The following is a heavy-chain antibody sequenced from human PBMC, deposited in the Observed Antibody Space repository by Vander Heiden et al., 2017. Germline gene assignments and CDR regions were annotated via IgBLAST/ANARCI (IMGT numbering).Heavy chain of an antibody. Sequence: QVRLVEFGGGVVQPGRSLRLSCAASGVTCSGYNRHWVRRAPGKGLEWVAVVWFDGGDKYYGDSVKGRFTISRDNSKNTVFLQIKSLRGEDTAVYYCARDRTLYGAGEDGFDVWGQGTMVSVSS. V-gene: IGHV3-33*01. J-gene: IGHJ3*01. D-gene: IGHD3-16*01. CDR1: GVTCSGYN. CDR2: VWFDGGDK. CDR3: ARDRTLYGAGEDGFDV.